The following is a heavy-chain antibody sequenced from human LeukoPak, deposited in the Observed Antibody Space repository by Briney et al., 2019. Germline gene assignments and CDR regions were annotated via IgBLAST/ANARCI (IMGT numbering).Heavy chain of an antibody. D-gene: IGHD6-6*01. Sequence: SETLSLTCTVSGGSISSYYWSWIRQPPGKGLEWIGYIYYSGSTNYNPSLKSRVTISVDTSKNQFSLKLSSVTAADTAVYYCARGGTAARFDYWGQGTLVTVSS. J-gene: IGHJ4*02. CDR1: GGSISSYY. CDR2: IYYSGST. CDR3: ARGGTAARFDY. V-gene: IGHV4-59*01.